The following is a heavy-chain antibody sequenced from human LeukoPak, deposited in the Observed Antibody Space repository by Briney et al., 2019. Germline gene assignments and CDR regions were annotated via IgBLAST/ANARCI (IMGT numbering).Heavy chain of an antibody. CDR2: INRNGENT. Sequence: GGSLRLSCEASGLTFDDYGMSWVRQVPGDGRGWVSGINRNGENTDYADSVKGRFTIFRENAKNSHFLQMNSLRVEDTAFYYCARGFRNGPFDCWGQGTLVTVSS. V-gene: IGHV3-20*04. CDR1: GLTFDDYG. D-gene: IGHD2-8*01. J-gene: IGHJ4*02. CDR3: ARGFRNGPFDC.